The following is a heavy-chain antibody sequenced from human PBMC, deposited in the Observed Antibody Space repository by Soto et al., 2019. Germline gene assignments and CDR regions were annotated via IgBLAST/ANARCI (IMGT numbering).Heavy chain of an antibody. CDR1: GDSVSSNSAA. Sequence: SQTLSLTCAISGDSVSSNSAAWNWIRRSPSRGLEWLGRTYYRSKWYNDYAVSVKSRITINPDTSKNQFSLQLNSVTPEDTAVYYCARGYSSSYNNGYYYYGMDVWGQGTTVTVSS. J-gene: IGHJ6*02. CDR3: ARGYSSSYNNGYYYYGMDV. CDR2: TYYRSKWYN. D-gene: IGHD6-6*01. V-gene: IGHV6-1*01.